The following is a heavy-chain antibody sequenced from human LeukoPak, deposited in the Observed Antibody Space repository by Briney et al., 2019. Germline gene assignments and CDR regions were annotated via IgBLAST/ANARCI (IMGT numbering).Heavy chain of an antibody. CDR3: ATYRQVLLPFES. CDR2: ISGSGGRT. Sequence: GGSLRLSCAASGFTFSSYAMSWVRQAPGKGLECVSTISGSGGRTYYADSVEGRFTISRDNSKNTLYLQMNSLRAEDTAVYYCATYRQVLLPFESWGQGTLVTVSS. D-gene: IGHD2-8*02. J-gene: IGHJ4*02. CDR1: GFTFSSYA. V-gene: IGHV3-23*01.